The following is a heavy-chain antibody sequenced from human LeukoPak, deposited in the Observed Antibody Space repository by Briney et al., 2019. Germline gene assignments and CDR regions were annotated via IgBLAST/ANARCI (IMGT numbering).Heavy chain of an antibody. J-gene: IGHJ4*02. CDR1: GGSFSGYY. CDR3: ARGGKYYYDSRERRIDY. Sequence: SETLSLTCAVSGGSFSGYYWSWIRQPPGKGLEWIGEINHSGSTNYNPSLKGRVTISVDTSKNQFSLKLSSVTAADTAVYYCARGGKYYYDSRERRIDYWGQGTLVTVSS. D-gene: IGHD3-22*01. CDR2: INHSGST. V-gene: IGHV4-34*01.